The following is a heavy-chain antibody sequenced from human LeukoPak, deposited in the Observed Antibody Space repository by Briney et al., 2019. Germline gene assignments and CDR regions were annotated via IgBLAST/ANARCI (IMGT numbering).Heavy chain of an antibody. CDR2: IYFNGHT. J-gene: IGHJ5*02. Sequence: PSETLSLTCTVSDGSISNTIYYWGWIRQPPGKGLEWIASIYFNGHTFYNPSLKSGVTISVDTSTNQFSLQLRSVTAADTAIYYCARHLHNDHGDPNWFDPWGQGTLVTVSS. CDR1: DGSISNTIYY. V-gene: IGHV4-39*01. D-gene: IGHD4-17*01. CDR3: ARHLHNDHGDPNWFDP.